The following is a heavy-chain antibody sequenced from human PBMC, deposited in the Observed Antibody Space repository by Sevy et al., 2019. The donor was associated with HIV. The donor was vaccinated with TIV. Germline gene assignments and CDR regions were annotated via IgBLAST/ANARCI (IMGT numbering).Heavy chain of an antibody. CDR2: ISWNSGSI. CDR1: GFTFDDYA. J-gene: IGHJ4*02. V-gene: IGHV3-9*01. D-gene: IGHD7-27*01. Sequence: GGSLRLSCAASGFTFDDYAMHWVRQAPGKGLEWVSGISWNSGSIGYADSVKGRFTISRDNAKNSLYLQMNSLRAEDTALYYCAKDRRPKTGVYFDYWGQGTLVTVSS. CDR3: AKDRRPKTGVYFDY.